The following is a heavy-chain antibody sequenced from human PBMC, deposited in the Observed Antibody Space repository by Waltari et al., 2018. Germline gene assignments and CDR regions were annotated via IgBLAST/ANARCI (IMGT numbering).Heavy chain of an antibody. V-gene: IGHV4-38-2*02. CDR2: IYKSGST. CDR1: GYSISSGYY. Sequence: QVQLQESGPGLVKPSETLSLTCTVSGYSISSGYYWGWIRQPPGKGLEWIGSIYKSGSTYSNPSLKSRVTISVDTSKHQFSLKLSSVTAADTAGYYCARAKGYGGNSNWFDPWGQGTLVTVSS. J-gene: IGHJ5*02. CDR3: ARAKGYGGNSNWFDP. D-gene: IGHD2-21*02.